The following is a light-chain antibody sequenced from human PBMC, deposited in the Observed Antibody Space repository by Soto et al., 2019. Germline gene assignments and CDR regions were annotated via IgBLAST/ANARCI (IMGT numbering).Light chain of an antibody. CDR3: QQYDSYSSGP. J-gene: IGKJ1*01. CDR2: DAS. CDR1: QTINSW. V-gene: IGKV1-5*01. Sequence: DIQMTQSPSTLSASVGDRVTITCRASQTINSWLAWYQQKPGKAPKVLIFDASSLKTGVPSRFSGSGSGTEFTLTISNLQPDDFANYYCQQYDSYSSGPFGQGTKVDIX.